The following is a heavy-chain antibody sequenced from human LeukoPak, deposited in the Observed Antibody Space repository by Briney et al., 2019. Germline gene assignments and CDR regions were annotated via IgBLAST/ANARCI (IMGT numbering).Heavy chain of an antibody. D-gene: IGHD2-2*01. CDR1: GFTFGSSY. CDR3: ARDVGSSLHS. J-gene: IGHJ4*02. CDR2: IGSDGTST. V-gene: IGHV3-74*01. Sequence: GGPLRLSCAASGFTFGSSYMHWVRQDPGKGLVWVSCIGSDGTSTNYADSVKGRFTISRDNPKNTVYLQMNSLRAEDTAVYYCARDVGSSLHSWGQGTLVIVSS.